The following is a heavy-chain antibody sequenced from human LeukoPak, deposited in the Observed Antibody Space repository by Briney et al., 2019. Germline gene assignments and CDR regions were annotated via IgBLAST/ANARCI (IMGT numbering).Heavy chain of an antibody. CDR3: TRMTTGHDY. D-gene: IGHD4-17*01. CDR1: GVSFNDYY. Sequence: SETLSLTCAVSGVSFNDYYWSWVRQTPGKGLEWIGEINHSGYTNDSPSLKSRVTLSIDASRKQFSLNLRSVTVADTGIYYCTRMTTGHDYWGQGTLVTVSS. J-gene: IGHJ4*02. V-gene: IGHV4-34*01. CDR2: INHSGYT.